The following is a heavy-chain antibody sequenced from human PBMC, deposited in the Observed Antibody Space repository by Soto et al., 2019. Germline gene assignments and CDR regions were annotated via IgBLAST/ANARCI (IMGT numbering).Heavy chain of an antibody. CDR1: GGSVTNSSYY. J-gene: IGHJ4*01. CDR2: VYYRGRG. CDR3: VSQRTTVPTHDYLSF. D-gene: IGHD4-17*01. V-gene: IGHV4-39*05. Sequence: PSENTEITCTVSGGSVTNSSYYWGWIRQSTGKGLEWIGSVYYRGRGYSKSSVQSRVPISVDTSKNRFSPSLNSVTASDTAVYFCVSQRTTVPTHDYLSFWG.